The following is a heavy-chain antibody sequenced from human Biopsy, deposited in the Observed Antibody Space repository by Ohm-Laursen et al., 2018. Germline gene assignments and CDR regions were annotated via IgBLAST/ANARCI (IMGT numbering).Heavy chain of an antibody. V-gene: IGHV4-4*09. D-gene: IGHD2-15*01. J-gene: IGHJ6*02. CDR2: IHHSGST. CDR1: GVSITAYY. CDR3: ARMDCSGGSCHYYSYGMDV. Sequence: TLYLTWTVSGVSITAYYWSWIRQPPGKGLECIGNIHHSGSTNYNPSLKSRLTISVDTSKNQFSLKLSSVTAADTAVYYCARMDCSGGSCHYYSYGMDVWGQGTTVTVSS.